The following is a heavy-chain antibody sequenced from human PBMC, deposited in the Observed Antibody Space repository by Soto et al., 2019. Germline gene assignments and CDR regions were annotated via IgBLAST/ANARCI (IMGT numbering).Heavy chain of an antibody. Sequence: EVQLVESGGGLVQPGGSLRLSCAASEFTFSSYSMNWVRQAPGKGLEWVSYISSSSSTIYYADSVKGRFTISRDDAKNSLYLQMNSLRDEDTAVYYCARESAALNWFDPWGQGTLVTVSS. CDR2: ISSSSSTI. J-gene: IGHJ5*02. D-gene: IGHD2-2*01. CDR1: EFTFSSYS. CDR3: ARESAALNWFDP. V-gene: IGHV3-48*02.